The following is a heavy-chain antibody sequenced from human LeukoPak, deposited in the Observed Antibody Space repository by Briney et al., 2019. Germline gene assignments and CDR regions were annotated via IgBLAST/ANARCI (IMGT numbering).Heavy chain of an antibody. CDR1: GFTFSSYA. CDR2: IRYDGSNK. D-gene: IGHD5-12*01. Sequence: GGSLRLSCAASGFTFSSYAMHWVRQAPGKGLEWVAFIRYDGSNKYYADSVKGRFTISRDNSKNTLYLQMNSLRAEDTAVYHCAKVRSGQTAFDAFDIWGQGTMVTVSS. J-gene: IGHJ3*02. CDR3: AKVRSGQTAFDAFDI. V-gene: IGHV3-30*02.